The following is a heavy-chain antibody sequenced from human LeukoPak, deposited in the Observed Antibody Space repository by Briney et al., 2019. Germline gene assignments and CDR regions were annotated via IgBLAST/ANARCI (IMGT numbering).Heavy chain of an antibody. D-gene: IGHD6-6*01. CDR3: ARDPSGLVGFDY. V-gene: IGHV3-48*01. Sequence: GGSLRLSCAASGFTFSSYSMNWVRQAPGKGLEWVSYISSSSSIIYYADSVKGRFTISRDNAKNSLYLQMNSLRAEDTAVYYCARDPSGLVGFDYWGQGTLVTVSS. J-gene: IGHJ4*02. CDR1: GFTFSSYS. CDR2: ISSSSSII.